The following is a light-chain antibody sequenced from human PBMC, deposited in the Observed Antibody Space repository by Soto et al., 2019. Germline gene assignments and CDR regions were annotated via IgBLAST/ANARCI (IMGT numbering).Light chain of an antibody. CDR2: GAS. J-gene: IGKJ3*01. V-gene: IGKV3-15*01. CDR3: QQYNNWPPLT. CDR1: QSVSSN. Sequence: EIVMTQSPATLSVSPGERATLSCRASQSVSSNLAWFQQKPGQAPWLLIYGASTRATGIPARFSGSGSWTEFTLTISSLQSEDFAVYYCQQYNNWPPLTFGPGTKVDIK.